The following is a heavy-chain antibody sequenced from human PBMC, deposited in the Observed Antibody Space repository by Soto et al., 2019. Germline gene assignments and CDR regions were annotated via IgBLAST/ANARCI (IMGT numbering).Heavy chain of an antibody. CDR1: GFTFSSYW. CDR3: AREITMVRGVFGYYGMDV. J-gene: IGHJ6*02. CDR2: IKQDGSEK. Sequence: PGGSLRLSCAASGFTFSSYWMAWVRQAPGKGLEWVANIKQDGSEKYYVDSVKGRFTISRDNAKNSLYLQINSLRAEDTAVYYCAREITMVRGVFGYYGMDVWGQGTTVTVSS. D-gene: IGHD3-10*01. V-gene: IGHV3-7*04.